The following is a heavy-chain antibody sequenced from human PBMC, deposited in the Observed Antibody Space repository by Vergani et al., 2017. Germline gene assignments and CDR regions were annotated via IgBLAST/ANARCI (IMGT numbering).Heavy chain of an antibody. Sequence: EVQLVESGGGVVRPGGSLRLPCAASGFTFADYGMSWVRQAPRKGLECVSGINWNGGSSGYADSVKGRFTISRDNAKNSLYLKMNSLRAEDTALYYCARTSSAYSGYNLLYYFDYWGQGTLVTVSS. V-gene: IGHV3-20*04. CDR2: INWNGGSS. J-gene: IGHJ4*02. D-gene: IGHD5-12*01. CDR1: GFTFADYG. CDR3: ARTSSAYSGYNLLYYFDY.